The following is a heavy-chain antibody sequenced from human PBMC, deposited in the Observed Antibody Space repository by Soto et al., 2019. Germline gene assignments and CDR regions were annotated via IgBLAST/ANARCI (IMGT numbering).Heavy chain of an antibody. V-gene: IGHV1-18*01. Sequence: GGSSNSYGISWVRQAPGQGLEWMGWISAYNGKTNYAQKLQGRVTMTTDTSTSTAHLDLRSLRSDDTAVYYCARGGPDYDQSGYYYSDWGQGPLVTVSS. CDR2: ISAYNGKT. CDR3: ARGGPDYDQSGYYYSD. J-gene: IGHJ4*02. D-gene: IGHD3-22*01. CDR1: GGSSNSYG.